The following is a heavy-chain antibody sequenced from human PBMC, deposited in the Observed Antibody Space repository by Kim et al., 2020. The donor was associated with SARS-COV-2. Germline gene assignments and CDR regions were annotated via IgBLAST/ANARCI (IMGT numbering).Heavy chain of an antibody. CDR3: ARGNQEMATILRGDLFDY. CDR2: ISGSGGST. CDR1: GFTFSSYA. Sequence: GGSLRLSCAASGFTFSSYAMSWVRQAPGKGLEWVSAISGSGGSTYYADSVKGRFTISRDNSKNTLYLQMNSLRAEDTAVYYCARGNQEMATILRGDLFDYWGQGTLVTVSS. J-gene: IGHJ4*02. V-gene: IGHV3-23*01. D-gene: IGHD5-12*01.